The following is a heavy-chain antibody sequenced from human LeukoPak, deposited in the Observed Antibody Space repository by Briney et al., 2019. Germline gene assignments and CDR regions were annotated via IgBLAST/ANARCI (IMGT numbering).Heavy chain of an antibody. Sequence: SETLSLSCTVSRGSINSYYWGWVRQPPGKGLEWIGRIYTPAATQYNPSLKSRVTMSIDTSTNQFSLNLRSMTAADTAVYYCGRQVYTASYDFLDFWSQGT. CDR2: IYTPAAT. D-gene: IGHD1-26*01. CDR1: RGSINSYY. CDR3: GRQVYTASYDFLDF. V-gene: IGHV4-4*07. J-gene: IGHJ4*02.